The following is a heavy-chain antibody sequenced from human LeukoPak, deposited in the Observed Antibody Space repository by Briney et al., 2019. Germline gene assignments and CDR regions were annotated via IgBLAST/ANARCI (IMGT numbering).Heavy chain of an antibody. CDR3: ARSLDTAMVLSPSYFDS. V-gene: IGHV3-48*03. CDR2: ISRSATTI. Sequence: GGSLRLSCEVSGFSFSSYEMNWVRQAPGKGLEWVSYISRSATTISYADSVKGRFTISRENAKNSLYLQMNSLRTEDTAVYYCARSLDTAMVLSPSYFDSWGQGTLVTVSS. CDR1: GFSFSSYE. D-gene: IGHD5-18*01. J-gene: IGHJ4*02.